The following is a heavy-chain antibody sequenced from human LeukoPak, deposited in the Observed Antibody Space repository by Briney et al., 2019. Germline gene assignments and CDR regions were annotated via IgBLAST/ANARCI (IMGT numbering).Heavy chain of an antibody. CDR2: IIPTLEIA. J-gene: IGHJ4*02. CDR1: GGTFSSYA. D-gene: IGHD5-18*01. CDR3: ARVLSGSWLWF. V-gene: IGHV1-69*04. Sequence: TVRVSYKASGGTFSSYAIPWVRQAPGQGLEWMGRIIPTLEIANYAQKFQGRVTITAAKSTSTAYMELSSLRPEDTAVYYCARVLSGSWLWFWGQGTLVTVSS.